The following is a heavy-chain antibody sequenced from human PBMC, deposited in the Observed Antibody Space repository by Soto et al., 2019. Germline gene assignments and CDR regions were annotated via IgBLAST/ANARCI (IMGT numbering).Heavy chain of an antibody. D-gene: IGHD3-3*01. CDR3: AKDSWAIFGVPAGEYYAMDV. J-gene: IGHJ6*02. CDR2: ISGSGGTT. CDR1: GFTLENYA. V-gene: IGHV3-23*01. Sequence: GGSLRLSCVASGFTLENYAMSWVRQAPGKGLEWVSAISGSGGTTYYSDSVKGRFTISRDSSKNTVYLQMNDLRVEDAAEYFCAKDSWAIFGVPAGEYYAMDVWGQGTTVTVSS.